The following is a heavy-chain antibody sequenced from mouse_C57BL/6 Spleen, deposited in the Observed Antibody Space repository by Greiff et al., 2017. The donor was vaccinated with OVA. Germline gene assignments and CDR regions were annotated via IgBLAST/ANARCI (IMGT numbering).Heavy chain of an antibody. Sequence: QVQLKESGAELARPGASVKLSCKASGYTFTSYGISWVKQRTGQGLEWIGEIYPRSGTTYYNEKFKGKATLTADKSSSTAYMELRSLTSEDSAVYFCARSITGKGIYFDYWGQGTTLTVSS. CDR2: IYPRSGTT. D-gene: IGHD4-1*01. CDR1: GYTFTSYG. CDR3: ARSITGKGIYFDY. V-gene: IGHV1-81*01. J-gene: IGHJ2*01.